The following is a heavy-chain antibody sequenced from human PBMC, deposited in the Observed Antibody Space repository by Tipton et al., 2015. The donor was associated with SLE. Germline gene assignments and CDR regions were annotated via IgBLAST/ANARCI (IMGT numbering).Heavy chain of an antibody. J-gene: IGHJ4*02. D-gene: IGHD6-25*01. CDR3: ARSNVGAAATFDF. Sequence: TLSLTCTVSGGSISSYYWSWIRQPPGKGLEWIGRIYTSGSTNYNPPLKGRVTRSVDTSKNQSSLKLSSVTAADTAVYYCARSNVGAAATFDFWGQGALVTVSS. CDR2: IYTSGST. V-gene: IGHV4-4*07. CDR1: GGSISSYY.